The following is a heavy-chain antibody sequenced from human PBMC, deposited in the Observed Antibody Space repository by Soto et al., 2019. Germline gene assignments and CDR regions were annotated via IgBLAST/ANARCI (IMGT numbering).Heavy chain of an antibody. CDR2: IYYSGST. D-gene: IGHD3-9*01. CDR1: GGSMSSYY. J-gene: IGHJ5*02. Sequence: SETLSLTCTVSGGSMSSYYWGWFRQPPGKGLEWIGYIYYSGSTSYNPSLKSRLTLSVDTSKNQFSLKLSSVTAADTAVYYCARGVRYFDLLLGLFWFDPWGQGTLVTVSS. CDR3: ARGVRYFDLLLGLFWFDP. V-gene: IGHV4-59*01.